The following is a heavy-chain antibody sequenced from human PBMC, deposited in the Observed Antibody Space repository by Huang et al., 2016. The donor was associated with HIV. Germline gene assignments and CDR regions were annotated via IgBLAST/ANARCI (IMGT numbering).Heavy chain of an antibody. CDR1: GYTFTRYG. J-gene: IGHJ2*01. CDR3: ARGISGNYVDWYFDL. CDR2: ISGYKGNT. D-gene: IGHD1-26*01. V-gene: IGHV1-18*01. Sequence: QVQLVQSGAEVKKPGASVKVSCKASGYTFTRYGISWVRQAPGQGLEWMGWISGYKGNTHYAQNLQGRVTMTTDTSTSTAYMELRSLRSDDTAVYYCARGISGNYVDWYFDLWGRGTLVTVSS.